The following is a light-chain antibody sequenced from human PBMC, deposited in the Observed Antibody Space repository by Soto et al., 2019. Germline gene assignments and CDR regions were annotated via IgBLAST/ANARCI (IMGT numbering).Light chain of an antibody. CDR1: QSVSTY. CDR3: QQHNQWPIT. Sequence: EIVLTQSPATLSLSPGERATLSCRASQSVSTYLAWYQQKPGQAPRLLIYYISTRATGIPARFSGSGSGTEFTLTINSLQSEDSAVYYCQQHNQWPITFGQGTRLEI. CDR2: YIS. V-gene: IGKV3-11*01. J-gene: IGKJ5*01.